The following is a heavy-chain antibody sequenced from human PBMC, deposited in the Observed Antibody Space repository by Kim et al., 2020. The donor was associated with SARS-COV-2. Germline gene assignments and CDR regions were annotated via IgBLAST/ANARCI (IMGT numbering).Heavy chain of an antibody. CDR3: ATPDIVVVPAAPSAFDY. V-gene: IGHV3-23*01. D-gene: IGHD2-2*01. J-gene: IGHJ4*02. CDR2: ISGSGGST. CDR1: GFTFSSYA. Sequence: GGSLRLSCAASGFTFSSYAMSWVRQAPGKGLEWVSAISGSGGSTYYADSVKGRFTISRDNSKNTLYLQMNSLRAEDTAVYYCATPDIVVVPAAPSAFDYWGQGTLVTVSS.